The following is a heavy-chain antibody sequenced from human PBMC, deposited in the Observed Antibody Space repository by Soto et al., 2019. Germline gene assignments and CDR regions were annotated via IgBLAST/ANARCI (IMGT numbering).Heavy chain of an antibody. D-gene: IGHD5-12*01. CDR1: GGTFCSYA. Sequence: QVQLVQSGAEVKRPGFSVKVSSKASGGTFCSYAISWVRQAPGQGLEWMGGIIPIFGTVNYAQKFQGRVTITADESTSTAYMELSSLRSEDTAVYYCARGNHRWLQLWYFDLWGRGTLVTVSS. J-gene: IGHJ2*01. V-gene: IGHV1-69*12. CDR3: ARGNHRWLQLWYFDL. CDR2: IIPIFGTV.